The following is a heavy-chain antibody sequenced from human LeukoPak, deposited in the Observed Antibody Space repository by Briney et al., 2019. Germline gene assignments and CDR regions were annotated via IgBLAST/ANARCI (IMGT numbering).Heavy chain of an antibody. D-gene: IGHD6-19*01. CDR1: GFSFGSYT. CDR3: ARDPPQPSSGWFEKPGAGFDR. Sequence: GGSLRLPCTASGFSFGSYTMNWVRQAPGKGLEWVSSISSTSSYINYADSVKGRFTISRDNTKNSLYLQMNGPRAEDTAVYKCARDPPQPSSGWFEKPGAGFDRRGQGTMVTVSS. J-gene: IGHJ3*02. CDR2: ISSTSSYI. V-gene: IGHV3-21*01.